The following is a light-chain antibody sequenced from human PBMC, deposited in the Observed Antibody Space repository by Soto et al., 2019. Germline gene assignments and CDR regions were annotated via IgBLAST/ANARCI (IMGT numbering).Light chain of an antibody. Sequence: QSVLTLPPSASGTPGQRVTISCSGSSSNIGTNTVIWYQQLPGAAPKLLIYSDNQRPSGVPDRFSGSKSGTSASLAISGLQSEDEADYYCAAWDLSLVVFGGGTKLTVL. CDR2: SDN. CDR3: AAWDLSLVV. J-gene: IGLJ2*01. CDR1: SSNIGTNT. V-gene: IGLV1-44*01.